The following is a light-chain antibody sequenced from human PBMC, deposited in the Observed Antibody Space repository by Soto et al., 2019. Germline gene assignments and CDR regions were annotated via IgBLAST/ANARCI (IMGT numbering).Light chain of an antibody. CDR1: QSISSW. V-gene: IGKV1-5*01. CDR2: DAS. J-gene: IGKJ1*01. Sequence: DIQMTQSPSTLSASVGDRVTITCRASQSISSWLVWYQQKPGKAPKLLIYDASSLESGVPSRFSGSGSATEFPLTISSLQPDDFATYYCQQYNNYWTFGQGTRVEIK. CDR3: QQYNNYWT.